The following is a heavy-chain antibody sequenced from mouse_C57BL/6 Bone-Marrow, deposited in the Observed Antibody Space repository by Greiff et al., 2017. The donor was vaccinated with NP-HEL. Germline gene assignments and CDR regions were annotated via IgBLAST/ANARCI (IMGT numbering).Heavy chain of an antibody. Sequence: VQLQQSGAELARPGASVKMSCKASGYTFTSYTMHWVKQRPGQGLEWIGYINPSSGYTKYNQKFKDQATLTADKSSSTAYMQLSSLTSEDSAVYYCDRSHYYAHYYAMDYGGQGTSVTVSS. J-gene: IGHJ4*01. CDR2: INPSSGYT. CDR3: DRSHYYAHYYAMDY. D-gene: IGHD1-2*01. CDR1: GYTFTSYT. V-gene: IGHV1-4*01.